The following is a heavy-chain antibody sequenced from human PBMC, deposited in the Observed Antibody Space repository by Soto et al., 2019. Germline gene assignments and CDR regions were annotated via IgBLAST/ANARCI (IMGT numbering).Heavy chain of an antibody. Sequence: GGSLRLSCSSSGFTFIAYGMQWVRQAPGKGLEWVAATSYDGSTNFYADSLRGRFTISRDNSQNTLYLQMNSLRAEDTAVYYCAKVTFSGDYYYSYGMDVWGQGTTVTVSS. CDR1: GFTFIAYG. V-gene: IGHV3-30*18. J-gene: IGHJ6*02. CDR3: AKVTFSGDYYYSYGMDV. D-gene: IGHD1-26*01. CDR2: TSYDGSTN.